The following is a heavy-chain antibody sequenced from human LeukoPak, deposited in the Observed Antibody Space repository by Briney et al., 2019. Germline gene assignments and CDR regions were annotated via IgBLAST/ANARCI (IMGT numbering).Heavy chain of an antibody. CDR1: GYSFPIYW. Sequence: KLGESLKISCKGSGYSFPIYWIAWVRQMPGKGLEWTGIIYPGDSDTRYSPSFQGQITISADKSISTAYLQWSSLKASDTAMYYCARRSTYGSGTNYLFDYWGQGTLVTVSS. V-gene: IGHV5-51*01. D-gene: IGHD3-10*01. J-gene: IGHJ4*02. CDR2: IYPGDSDT. CDR3: ARRSTYGSGTNYLFDY.